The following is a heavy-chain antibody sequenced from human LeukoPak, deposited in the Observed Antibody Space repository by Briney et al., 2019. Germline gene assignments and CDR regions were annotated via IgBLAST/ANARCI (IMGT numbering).Heavy chain of an antibody. J-gene: IGHJ5*02. Sequence: PGGSLRLSCAASGFPFSNHVMSWVRQPPGKGLESGSAISNGNTYYADSVRGRFTISRDDSKKMVYLQMYSLGVEDTARYYCVREAGYCATVCLKTNYFDRWGQGTLVTVSS. CDR3: VREAGYCATVCLKTNYFDR. V-gene: IGHV3-23*01. CDR2: ISNGNT. D-gene: IGHD2-8*01. CDR1: GFPFSNHV.